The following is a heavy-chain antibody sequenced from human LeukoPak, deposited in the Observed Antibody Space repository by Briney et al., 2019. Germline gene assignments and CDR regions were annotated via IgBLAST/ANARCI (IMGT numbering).Heavy chain of an antibody. CDR3: ARLNHYYYGMDV. V-gene: IGHV4-59*01. J-gene: IGHJ6*02. CDR1: GGSIRSYY. Sequence: PSETLSLTCTVSGGSIRSYYWSWIRQPPGMGLEWIGYIFYRGSTNYNPSLKSRVTISVDTSKNQFSLKVSSVTAADTAVYYCARLNHYYYGMDVWGQGTTVTVSS. CDR2: IFYRGST.